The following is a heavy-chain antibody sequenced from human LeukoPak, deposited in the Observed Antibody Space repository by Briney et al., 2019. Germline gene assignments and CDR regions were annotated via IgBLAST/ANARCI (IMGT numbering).Heavy chain of an antibody. CDR3: ARDEDYGIFVNVDY. CDR2: ISTYNGNT. V-gene: IGHV1-18*01. J-gene: IGHJ4*02. D-gene: IGHD4-17*01. Sequence: ASVKVSCKASGYSFVLYGISWVRQAPGQGPEWMGWISTYNGNTKYAEKFQGRVTMATDTPTSTAYMELRSLRSDDTAVYYCARDEDYGIFVNVDYWGQGTLVTVSS. CDR1: GYSFVLYG.